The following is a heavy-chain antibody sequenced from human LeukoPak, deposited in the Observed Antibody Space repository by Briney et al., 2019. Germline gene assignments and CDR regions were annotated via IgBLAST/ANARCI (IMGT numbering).Heavy chain of an antibody. CDR2: IYTSGST. D-gene: IGHD3-10*01. CDR1: GGSISSYY. CDR3: ARGSLLWFGELRLDAFAI. V-gene: IGHV4-4*07. J-gene: IGHJ3*02. Sequence: SETLSLTCTVSGGSISSYYWSWIRQPAGKGLERIGRIYTSGSTNYNPSLKSRVTMSVDTSKNQFSLKLSSVTAADTAVYYCARGSLLWFGELRLDAFAIWGQGTMVTVSS.